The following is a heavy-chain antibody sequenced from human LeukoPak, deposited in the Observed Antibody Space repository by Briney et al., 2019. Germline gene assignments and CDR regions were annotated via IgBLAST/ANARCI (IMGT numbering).Heavy chain of an antibody. CDR3: ARDRAVNYDFWSGYYTPDAFDI. CDR1: GGSFSGYY. J-gene: IGHJ3*02. Sequence: SETLSLTCAVYGGSFSGYYWSWIRQPPGKGLEWIGEIKHSGSTNYNPSLKSRVTISVDTSKNQFSLKLSSVTAADTAVYYCARDRAVNYDFWSGYYTPDAFDIWGQGTMVTVSS. CDR2: IKHSGST. D-gene: IGHD3-3*01. V-gene: IGHV4-34*01.